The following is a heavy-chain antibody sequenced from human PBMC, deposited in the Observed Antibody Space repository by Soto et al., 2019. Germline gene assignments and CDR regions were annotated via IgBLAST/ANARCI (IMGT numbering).Heavy chain of an antibody. V-gene: IGHV1-69*13. CDR1: GGTFSSYA. CDR2: IIPIFGTA. D-gene: IGHD4-17*01. J-gene: IGHJ6*02. Sequence: SVKVSCKASGGTFSSYAISWVRQAPGQGLEWMGGIIPIFGTANYAQKFQGRVTITADESTSTAYMELSSLRSEDTAVYYCARLGLDYGGKRNYYYYGMDVWGQGTTVTVS. CDR3: ARLGLDYGGKRNYYYYGMDV.